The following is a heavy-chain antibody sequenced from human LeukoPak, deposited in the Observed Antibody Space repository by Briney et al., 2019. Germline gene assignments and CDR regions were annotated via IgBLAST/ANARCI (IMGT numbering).Heavy chain of an antibody. V-gene: IGHV1-18*01. D-gene: IGHD3-10*01. CDR1: GYTFTSYD. Sequence: PVASVKVSCKASGYTFTSYDINWVRQAPGQGLEWMGWISAYNGNTNYAQKLQGRVTMTTDTSTSTAYMELRSLRSDDTAVYYCARDDPRGSGSPHAFDIWGQGTMVTVSS. CDR3: ARDDPRGSGSPHAFDI. J-gene: IGHJ3*02. CDR2: ISAYNGNT.